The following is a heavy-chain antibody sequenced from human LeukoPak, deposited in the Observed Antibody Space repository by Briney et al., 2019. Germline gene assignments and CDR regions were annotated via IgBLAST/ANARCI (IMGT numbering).Heavy chain of an antibody. V-gene: IGHV7-4-1*02. CDR3: ARIADYDDYYYMDV. J-gene: IGHJ6*03. CDR2: INTNTGNP. CDR1: GYTFTSYA. Sequence: LWASVKVSCKASGYTFTSYAMNWVRQAPGQGLEWMGWINTNTGNPMYAQGFTGRFVFSLDTSVSTAYLQISSLKAEDTAVYYCARIADYDDYYYMDVWGKGTTVTVSS. D-gene: IGHD2-21*01.